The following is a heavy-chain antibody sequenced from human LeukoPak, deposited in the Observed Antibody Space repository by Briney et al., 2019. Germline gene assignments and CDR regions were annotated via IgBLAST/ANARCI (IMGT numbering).Heavy chain of an antibody. J-gene: IGHJ4*02. CDR3: ARGARFTKYYFDY. D-gene: IGHD2-8*01. CDR2: IYYSGST. CDR1: GGSISSGGSY. V-gene: IGHV4-31*03. Sequence: SETQSLTCTVSGGSISSGGSYWSWIRQHPGKGLEWIGYIYYSGSTYYNPSLKSRVTISVDTSKNQFSLKLSSVTAADTAVYYCARGARFTKYYFDYWGQGTLATVSS.